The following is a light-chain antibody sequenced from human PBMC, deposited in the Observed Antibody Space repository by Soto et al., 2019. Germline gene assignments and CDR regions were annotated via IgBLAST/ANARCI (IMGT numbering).Light chain of an antibody. Sequence: EIVLTQSPATLSLSPGERATLSCRASQRVSSYLAWYQQKPGQAPRLLIYDASNRATGIPAMFSGSRSRTDFTLTISSLEPEDFAVYYCQQRSNWPPYTFGQGTKLEIK. J-gene: IGKJ2*01. CDR2: DAS. V-gene: IGKV3-11*01. CDR1: QRVSSY. CDR3: QQRSNWPPYT.